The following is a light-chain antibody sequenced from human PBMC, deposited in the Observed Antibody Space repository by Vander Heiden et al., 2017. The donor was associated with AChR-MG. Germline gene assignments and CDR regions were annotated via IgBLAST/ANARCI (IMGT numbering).Light chain of an antibody. V-gene: IGKV4-1*01. CDR2: WAS. J-gene: IGKJ1*01. CDR1: HRVLTGSHNHTY. Sequence: DIVMTQSPDPLAVSPGEWATLNCQSRHRVLTGSHNHTYLAWYHQTPGPPPNLPIYWASARKSGVPDQFSGSGSATEFTLTIRSLQAEDVAVYYCQQYFSPPWTFGQRTKVEIK. CDR3: QQYFSPPWT.